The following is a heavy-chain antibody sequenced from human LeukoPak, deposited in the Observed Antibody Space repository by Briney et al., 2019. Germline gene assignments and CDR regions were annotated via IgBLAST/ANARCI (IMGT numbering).Heavy chain of an antibody. CDR2: IYYNGNT. D-gene: IGHD2-2*01. CDR1: GGSINNYY. V-gene: IGHV4-59*08. CDR3: ARLAMQQPFDY. J-gene: IGHJ4*02. Sequence: SETLSLTCTVSGGSINNYYWSWIRQPPGKGLEYIGYIYYNGNTNYNPSLKSRVTMSVDTSKNQFSLKLSSVTAADTAVYYCARLAMQQPFDYWGQGTLVTVSS.